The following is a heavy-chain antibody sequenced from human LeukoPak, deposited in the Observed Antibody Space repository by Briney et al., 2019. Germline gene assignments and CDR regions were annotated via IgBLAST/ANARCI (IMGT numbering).Heavy chain of an antibody. J-gene: IGHJ4*02. CDR2: IIPIFGTA. CDR1: GGTFISYA. V-gene: IGHV1-69*05. Sequence: SVKVSCKASGGTFISYAISWARQAPGQGLEWMGRIIPIFGTANYAQKFQGRVTITTDESTSTAYMELSSLRSEDTAVYYCARDSDYDISTGNDYWGQGTLVTVSS. CDR3: ARDSDYDISTGNDY. D-gene: IGHD3-9*01.